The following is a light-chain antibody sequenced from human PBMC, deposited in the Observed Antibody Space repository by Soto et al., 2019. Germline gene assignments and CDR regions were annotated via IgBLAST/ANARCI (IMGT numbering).Light chain of an antibody. CDR2: GGS. J-gene: IGKJ2*01. CDR3: QQYGSSPRT. V-gene: IGKV3-20*01. Sequence: EIVLTQSPGTLSLSPGERATLSCRASQSLSSGQLVWYQQKPGQAPRLPIYGGSSRATGIPSRFSGRGSGTDFTLTISRLEPEDFAVYFCQQYGSSPRTFGQGTKLEIK. CDR1: QSLSSGQ.